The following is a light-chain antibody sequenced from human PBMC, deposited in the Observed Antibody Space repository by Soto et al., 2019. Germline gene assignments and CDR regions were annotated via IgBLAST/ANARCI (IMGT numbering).Light chain of an antibody. V-gene: IGKV3-20*01. CDR3: HQYGALPPT. J-gene: IGKJ4*01. CDR2: GAT. CDR1: QTVSNTY. Sequence: EIVLTQFPGALSLSPGERVTLSCRASQTVSNTYLAWYQQKSGQAPKFLIYGATNRATGIPDRCSGSGSGTDFTLTISRLEPEDFAVYYCHQYGALPPTFGGGTKVEIK.